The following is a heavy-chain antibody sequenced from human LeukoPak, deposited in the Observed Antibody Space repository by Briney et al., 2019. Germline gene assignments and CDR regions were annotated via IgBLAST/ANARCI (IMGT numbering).Heavy chain of an antibody. J-gene: IGHJ4*02. CDR1: GFTFSDYY. CDR3: AKASGAVAATYFDY. Sequence: PGGSLRLSCAASGFTFSDYYMSWIRQAPGKGLEWVSYISSSGSTIYYADSVKGRFTISRDNSKNTLYLQMNSLRAEDTAVYYCAKASGAVAATYFDYWGQGTLVTVSS. V-gene: IGHV3-11*01. CDR2: ISSSGSTI. D-gene: IGHD6-19*01.